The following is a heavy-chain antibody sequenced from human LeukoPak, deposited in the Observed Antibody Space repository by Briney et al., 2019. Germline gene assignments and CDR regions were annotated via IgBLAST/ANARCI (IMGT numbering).Heavy chain of an antibody. CDR2: LSGRGGST. J-gene: IGHJ4*02. D-gene: IGHD6-13*01. CDR1: GYTFSIYA. Sequence: GGSLRLSRAASGYTFSIYAMSGVRDPPGKGLEWVSALSGRGGSTYYADSVKGRFTISRDNSKNTLYLQMNSLRDEDTAVYYCAKYQGWQQLSHYDHWGQGTLVTVSS. CDR3: AKYQGWQQLSHYDH. V-gene: IGHV3-23*01.